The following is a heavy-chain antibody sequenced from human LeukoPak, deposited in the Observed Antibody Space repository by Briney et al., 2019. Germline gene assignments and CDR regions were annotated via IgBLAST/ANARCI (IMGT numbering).Heavy chain of an antibody. CDR2: INPNSGGT. D-gene: IGHD6-19*01. V-gene: IGHV1-2*02. CDR1: GYTFTSYG. J-gene: IGHJ4*02. Sequence: GASVKVSCKASGYTFTSYGISWVRQAPGQGLEWMGWINPNSGGTNYAQKFQGRVTMTRDTSISTAYMELSRLRSDDTAVYYCARDHEWLIPDYWGQGTLVTVSS. CDR3: ARDHEWLIPDY.